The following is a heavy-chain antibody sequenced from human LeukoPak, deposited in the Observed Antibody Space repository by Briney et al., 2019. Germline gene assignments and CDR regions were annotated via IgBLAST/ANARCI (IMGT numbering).Heavy chain of an antibody. V-gene: IGHV3-23*01. Sequence: GGSLRLSCAASGFTFSSYAMSWVRQPPGKGLEWVSGISGSGGSTYYADSVKGRFTISRDNSKNTLYLQMNSLGAEDTAVYYCAKDRGNFYNTPRFDPWGQGTLVTVCS. D-gene: IGHD2/OR15-2a*01. CDR2: ISGSGGST. CDR1: GFTFSSYA. CDR3: AKDRGNFYNTPRFDP. J-gene: IGHJ5*02.